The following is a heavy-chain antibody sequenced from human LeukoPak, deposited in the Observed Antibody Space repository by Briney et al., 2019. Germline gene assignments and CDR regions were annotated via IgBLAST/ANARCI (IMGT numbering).Heavy chain of an antibody. CDR2: ITGSGGST. D-gene: IGHD1/OR15-1a*01. J-gene: IGHJ5*02. CDR1: GFTFSSYA. Sequence: GGSLRLSCAASGFTFSSYAMSWVRQAPGKVLEWVSGITGSGGSTYYADSVKGRFTISRDNSKNTLYLQMNSLRAEDTAVYYCASKQGFDPWGQGTLVTVSS. V-gene: IGHV3-23*01. CDR3: ASKQGFDP.